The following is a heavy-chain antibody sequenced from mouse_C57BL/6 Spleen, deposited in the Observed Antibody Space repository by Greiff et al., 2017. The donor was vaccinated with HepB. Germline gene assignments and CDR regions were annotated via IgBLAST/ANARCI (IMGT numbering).Heavy chain of an antibody. J-gene: IGHJ4*01. CDR2: ISNGGGST. D-gene: IGHD2-5*01. Sequence: DVQLVESGGGLVQPGGSLKLSCAASGFTFSDYYMYWVRQTPEKRLEWVAYISNGGGSTYYPDTVKGRFTISRDNAKNTLYLQMSRLKSEDTAMYYCARRDYSNRYYAMDYWGQGTSVTVSS. CDR1: GFTFSDYY. CDR3: ARRDYSNRYYAMDY. V-gene: IGHV5-12*01.